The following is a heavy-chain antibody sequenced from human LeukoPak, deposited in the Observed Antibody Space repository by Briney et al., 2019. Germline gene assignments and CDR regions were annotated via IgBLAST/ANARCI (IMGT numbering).Heavy chain of an antibody. CDR2: IYSSGST. J-gene: IGHJ6*02. Sequence: SETLSLTCTVSGGSLSSGSYYWGWLRQPAGTGLEWVGRIYSSGSTNYNPSLKSRVTISVDTSKNQFSLKLSSVTAADTAVYYCARESGEVWSGYYDYYYYGMDVWGQGTTVTVSS. CDR3: ARESGEVWSGYYDYYYYGMDV. D-gene: IGHD3-3*01. CDR1: GGSLSSGSYY. V-gene: IGHV4-61*02.